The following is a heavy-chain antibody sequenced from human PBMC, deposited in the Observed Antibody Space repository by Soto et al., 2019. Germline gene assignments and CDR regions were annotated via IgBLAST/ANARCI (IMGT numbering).Heavy chain of an antibody. CDR2: IIPIFGTA. J-gene: IGHJ4*02. CDR1: GYTFTSYA. V-gene: IGHV1-69*01. CDR3: ARDGRDGIVGATGYFDY. Sequence: QVQLVQSGSELKKPGASVKVSCKASGYTFTSYAISWVRQAPGQGLEWMGGIIPIFGTANYAQKFQGRVTITADESTSTAYMELSSLRSEDTAVYYCARDGRDGIVGATGYFDYWGQGTLVTVSS. D-gene: IGHD1-26*01.